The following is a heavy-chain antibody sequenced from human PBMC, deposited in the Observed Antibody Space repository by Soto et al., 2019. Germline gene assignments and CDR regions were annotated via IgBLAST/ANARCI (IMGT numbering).Heavy chain of an antibody. Sequence: ASVKVSCKTSGYTFTNYGVDWVLQAPGQGLEWMGWISAYNGNTKYAQKFQGRVTMTTDKSTSTAYMELSSLRSDDTAVYYCAREGDIAGLDAFDVWGQGXMVTV. V-gene: IGHV1-18*04. D-gene: IGHD2-15*01. CDR1: GYTFTNYG. CDR3: AREGDIAGLDAFDV. J-gene: IGHJ3*01. CDR2: ISAYNGNT.